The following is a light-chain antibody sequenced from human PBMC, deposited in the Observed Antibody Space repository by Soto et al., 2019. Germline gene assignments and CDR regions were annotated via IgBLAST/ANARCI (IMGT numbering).Light chain of an antibody. V-gene: IGKV3-11*01. CDR1: QSVSSY. J-gene: IGKJ2*01. Sequence: EFVLTQSPATLSLSPGERATLSCRASQSVSSYLAWYQHKPGQAPRLLIYDASNRATGIPARFSGSGSGTDFTLTISSLEPEDFAVYYWQHRSTWPYTFGQGTKLEIK. CDR3: QHRSTWPYT. CDR2: DAS.